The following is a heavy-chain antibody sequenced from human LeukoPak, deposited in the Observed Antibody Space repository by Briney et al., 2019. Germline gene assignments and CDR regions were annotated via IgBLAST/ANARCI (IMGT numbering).Heavy chain of an antibody. Sequence: GGSLRLSCAASGFIFSSYAMSWVRQAPGKGLQWVGRIKSRTDGATTDYGAPVKGRFTISRDDSKNTVYLQMNSLKIEDTAVYFCYGSGRVPWGQGTLVTVSS. D-gene: IGHD3-10*01. CDR1: GFIFSSYA. CDR3: YGSGRVP. V-gene: IGHV3-15*01. J-gene: IGHJ5*02. CDR2: IKSRTDGATT.